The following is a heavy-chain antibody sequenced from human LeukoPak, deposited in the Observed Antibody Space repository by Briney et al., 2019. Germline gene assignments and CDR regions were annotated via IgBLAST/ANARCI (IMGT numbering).Heavy chain of an antibody. CDR1: GFTFSDAW. CDR2: IKSKTYGGTT. V-gene: IGHV3-15*01. Sequence: GGSLRLSCAASGFTFSDAWMSWVRQSPGKGLEWVGRIKSKTYGGTTDYAAPVKGRFSISRDDSKNTVYLQMNSLKTEDTAVYYCTTATSYWGQGSLVTVSS. CDR3: TTATSY. J-gene: IGHJ4*02.